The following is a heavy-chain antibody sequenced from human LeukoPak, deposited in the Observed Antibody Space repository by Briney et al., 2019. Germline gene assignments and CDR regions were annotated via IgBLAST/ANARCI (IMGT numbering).Heavy chain of an antibody. CDR1: GFTFDDYG. J-gene: IGHJ4*02. D-gene: IGHD1-7*01. V-gene: IGHV3-20*04. CDR2: ITWNGGST. CDR3: ARDRGTGTTDFDY. Sequence: GGSLRLSCAASGFTFDDYGMRWARHPPGKGLEWVSGITWNGGSTGYADSVKGRFTISRDNAKNSLYLQMNSLRAEDTALYYCARDRGTGTTDFDYWGQGTLVTVSS.